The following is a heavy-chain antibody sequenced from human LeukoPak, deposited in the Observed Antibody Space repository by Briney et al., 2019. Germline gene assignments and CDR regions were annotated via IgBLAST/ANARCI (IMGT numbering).Heavy chain of an antibody. Sequence: PSETLSLTCAVYGGSFSGYYWNWIRQPPGKGLEWIGEINHSGSTNYNPSLKSRVTISVDTSKNQFSLKLSSVTAADTAVYYCARGFNDILTGYYYFDYWGQGTLVTVSS. D-gene: IGHD3-9*01. CDR3: ARGFNDILTGYYYFDY. J-gene: IGHJ4*02. CDR1: GGSFSGYY. V-gene: IGHV4-34*01. CDR2: INHSGST.